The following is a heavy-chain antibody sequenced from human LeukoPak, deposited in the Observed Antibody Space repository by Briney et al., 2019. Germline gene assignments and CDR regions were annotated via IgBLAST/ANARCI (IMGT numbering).Heavy chain of an antibody. CDR3: ARDSFERRYYYYMDV. CDR2: ITSSSHYI. Sequence: PGGSLRLSCAASGFTFNIYSMNWVRQAPGKGLEWVSRITSSSHYIYYADSVKGRFTISRDNAKNSLYLQMDSLRSDDTAVYYCARDSFERRYYYYMDVWGKGTTVTVSS. CDR1: GFTFNIYS. D-gene: IGHD2-15*01. J-gene: IGHJ6*03. V-gene: IGHV3-21*04.